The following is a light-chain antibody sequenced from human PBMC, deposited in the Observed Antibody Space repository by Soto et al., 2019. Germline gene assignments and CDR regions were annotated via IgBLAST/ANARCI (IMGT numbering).Light chain of an antibody. Sequence: DIQMTQSPSTLSASVGDRVTITCRANRSMGTWLAWYQQKPGKAPNLLIYDASTLQSGVPSRFSGSGSGTEFTLTISSLQPEDFATYYCQQYFTFFRTFGQGTKVDIK. CDR3: QQYFTFFRT. CDR2: DAS. V-gene: IGKV1-5*01. CDR1: RSMGTW. J-gene: IGKJ1*01.